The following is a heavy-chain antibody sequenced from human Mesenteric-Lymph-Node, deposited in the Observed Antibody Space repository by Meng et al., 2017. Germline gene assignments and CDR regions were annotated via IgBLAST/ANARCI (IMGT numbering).Heavy chain of an antibody. CDR1: GGSISSYY. Sequence: SETLSLTCTVSGGSISSYYWSWIRQPAGKGLEWIGRIYTSGSTNYNPSLKSRVTMSVDTSKNQFSLKLSSVTAADTAVYYCARLRFCSGSTCYSPSDYWGLGTLVTVSS. CDR3: ARLRFCSGSTCYSPSDY. J-gene: IGHJ4*02. CDR2: IYTSGST. D-gene: IGHD2-15*01. V-gene: IGHV4-4*07.